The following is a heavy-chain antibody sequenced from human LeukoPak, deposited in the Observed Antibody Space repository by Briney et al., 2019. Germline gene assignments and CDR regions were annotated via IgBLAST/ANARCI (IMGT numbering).Heavy chain of an antibody. V-gene: IGHV4-61*01. Sequence: SETLSLTCTVSGGSVSSGSYYWSWIRQPPGKGLEWIGYIYYSGSTNYNPSLKSRVTISVDTSKNQFSLKLSSVTAADTAVYYCARGAYYYGSDRTAFDIWGQGTMVTVSS. CDR1: GGSVSSGSYY. CDR3: ARGAYYYGSDRTAFDI. CDR2: IYYSGST. D-gene: IGHD3-10*01. J-gene: IGHJ3*02.